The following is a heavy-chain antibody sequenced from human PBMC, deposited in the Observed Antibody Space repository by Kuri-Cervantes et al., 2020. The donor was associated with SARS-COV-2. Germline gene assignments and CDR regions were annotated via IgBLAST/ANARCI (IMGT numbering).Heavy chain of an antibody. CDR2: IKSKTDGGTT. J-gene: IGHJ6*02. Sequence: GESLKISCAVSGGSISSINWWSWVRQPPGKGLEWVGRIKSKTDGGTTDYAAPVKGRFTISRDDSKNTLYLQMNSLKTEDTAVYYCTTDLPNPTYPRYYYYYYGVDVWGQGTTVTVSS. D-gene: IGHD2-2*02. V-gene: IGHV3-15*01. CDR1: GGSISSINW. CDR3: TTDLPNPTYPRYYYYYYGVDV.